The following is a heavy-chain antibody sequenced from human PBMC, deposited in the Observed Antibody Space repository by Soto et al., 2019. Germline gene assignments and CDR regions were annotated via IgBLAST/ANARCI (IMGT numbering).Heavy chain of an antibody. D-gene: IGHD6-6*01. V-gene: IGHV5-51*01. Sequence: PGESLKISCKSSGYSFTDYWIGWVRQMLGKGLEWMGIIYPGDSDARYSPSFQGQVTISVDTSINTAYLQWSSLKASDTAMYYCARRGGYSSSSSIGGFDYWGQGTLVTVSS. CDR2: IYPGDSDA. CDR1: GYSFTDYW. CDR3: ARRGGYSSSSSIGGFDY. J-gene: IGHJ4*02.